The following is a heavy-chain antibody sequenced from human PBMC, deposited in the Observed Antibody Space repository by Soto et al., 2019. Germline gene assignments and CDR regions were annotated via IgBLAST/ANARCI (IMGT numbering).Heavy chain of an antibody. D-gene: IGHD3-9*01. Sequence: ASVKVSCKASGGTFSSYTISWVRQAPGQGLEWMGRIIPILGIANYAQKFQGRVTITADKSTSTAYMELSSLRSEDTAVYYCARDLAYYDILTGSPPLFYWGQGTLVTVSS. CDR3: ARDLAYYDILTGSPPLFY. CDR2: IIPILGIA. J-gene: IGHJ4*02. V-gene: IGHV1-69*04. CDR1: GGTFSSYT.